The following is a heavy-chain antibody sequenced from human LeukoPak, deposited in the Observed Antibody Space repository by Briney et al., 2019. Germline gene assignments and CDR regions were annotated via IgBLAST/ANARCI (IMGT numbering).Heavy chain of an antibody. CDR2: IYYSGST. CDR3: ASYYGSGVYLDY. Sequence: SETLSLTCSVSGGSISRGDYYWSWIRQPPGKGLEWIGYIYYSGSTYYTPSLKSRVIISVDTSKNRYSLKLSSVTAADTAVYYCASYYGSGVYLDYWGQGTLVTVSS. J-gene: IGHJ4*02. CDR1: GGSISRGDYY. V-gene: IGHV4-30-4*01. D-gene: IGHD3-10*01.